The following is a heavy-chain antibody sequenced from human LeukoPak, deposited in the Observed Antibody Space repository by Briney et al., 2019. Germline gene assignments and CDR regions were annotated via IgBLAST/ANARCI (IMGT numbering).Heavy chain of an antibody. V-gene: IGHV4-59*01. CDR1: GGSISSYY. J-gene: IGHJ4*02. CDR3: AREGQQLVGFDY. Sequence: SETLSLTCTVSGGSISSYYWSWLPQPPGEGLEWIGYIYYSGSTNYNPSLKSRVTISVDTSKNQFSLKLSSVTAADTAVYYCAREGQQLVGFDYWGQGTLVTVSS. CDR2: IYYSGST. D-gene: IGHD6-13*01.